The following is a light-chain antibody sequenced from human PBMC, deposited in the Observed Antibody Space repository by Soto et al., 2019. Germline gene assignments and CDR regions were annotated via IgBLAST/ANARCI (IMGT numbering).Light chain of an antibody. J-gene: IGKJ1*01. CDR1: QSISRY. Sequence: DIQMTQSPSSLSASVGDRVTITCRASQSISRYLNWYQQRPGKAPKLLIYAASSLQSGVPSRFSGSGSGIDFTLTISSLQPQDFATYYCQESYSTPPWTFGQGTKVEIK. CDR2: AAS. V-gene: IGKV1-39*01. CDR3: QESYSTPPWT.